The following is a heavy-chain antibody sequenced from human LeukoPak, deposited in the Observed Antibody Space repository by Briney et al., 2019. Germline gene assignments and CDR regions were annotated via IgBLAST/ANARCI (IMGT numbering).Heavy chain of an antibody. CDR2: ISTNGVYT. CDR1: GFTFSSYA. CDR3: ARDHAGATDGHY. D-gene: IGHD1-26*01. V-gene: IGHV3-64D*06. Sequence: GGSLRLSCSASGFTFSSYALHWVRQAPGKGLDYVSAISTNGVYTYYADSVKGRFTISRDNSKNTLYLQMSSLRTEDTAVYYCARDHAGATDGHYWGQGTLVTVSS. J-gene: IGHJ4*02.